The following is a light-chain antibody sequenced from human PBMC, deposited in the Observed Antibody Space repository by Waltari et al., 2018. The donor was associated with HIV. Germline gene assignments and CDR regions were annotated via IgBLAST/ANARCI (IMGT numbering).Light chain of an antibody. CDR2: GAS. J-gene: IGKJ2*01. Sequence: EIVMTQSPATLSVSPGERATLSCRASQSVSSNLAWYQQKPGQAPRLLIYGASTRATGIPARFGGSGSGTEFTLTISSLQSEEFAVYYCQQYNNWPPYTFGQGTKLEIK. CDR1: QSVSSN. CDR3: QQYNNWPPYT. V-gene: IGKV3-15*01.